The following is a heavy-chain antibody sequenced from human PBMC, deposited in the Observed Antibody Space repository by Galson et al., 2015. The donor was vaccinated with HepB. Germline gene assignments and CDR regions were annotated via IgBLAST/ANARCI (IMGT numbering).Heavy chain of an antibody. Sequence: SLRLSCAASGFNVSSNYMSWVRQAPGKGLEWVSLVYSGDSTYYADSVKGRFTISSDNSKNTLYLQMNSLRAEDTAVYYCARGIVAPISDACDIWGQGTMVTVSS. CDR2: VYSGDST. CDR3: ARGIVAPISDACDI. V-gene: IGHV3-53*01. J-gene: IGHJ3*02. D-gene: IGHD3-22*01. CDR1: GFNVSSNY.